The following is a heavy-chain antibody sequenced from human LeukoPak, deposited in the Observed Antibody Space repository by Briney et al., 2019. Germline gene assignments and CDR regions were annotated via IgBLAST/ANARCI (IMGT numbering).Heavy chain of an antibody. CDR2: MNPNSGNT. CDR1: GYTFTSYD. Sequence: ASVKVSCKASGYTFTSYDISWVRQATGLGLEWMGWMNPNSGNTGYAQKFQGRVTITRNTSISTAYMELSSLRSEDTAVDYCARGGRGSFLRFLEWLLFYFDYWGQGTLVTVSS. J-gene: IGHJ4*02. CDR3: ARGGRGSFLRFLEWLLFYFDY. D-gene: IGHD3-3*01. V-gene: IGHV1-8*03.